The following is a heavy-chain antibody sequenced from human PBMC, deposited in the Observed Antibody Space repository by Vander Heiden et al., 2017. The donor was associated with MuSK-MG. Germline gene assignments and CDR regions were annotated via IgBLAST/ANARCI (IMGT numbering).Heavy chain of an antibody. D-gene: IGHD5-18*01. Sequence: QVQLVESGGGVVQPGRSLRLSCAAYGFTFSSYGMHWVRQAPGKGLEWVAVIWYDGSNKYDADSVKGRFTISRDNSKNTLYLQMNSLRAEDTAVYYCSRGYGWFDPWGQGTLVTVSS. V-gene: IGHV3-33*01. CDR3: SRGYGWFDP. CDR1: GFTFSSYG. J-gene: IGHJ5*01. CDR2: IWYDGSNK.